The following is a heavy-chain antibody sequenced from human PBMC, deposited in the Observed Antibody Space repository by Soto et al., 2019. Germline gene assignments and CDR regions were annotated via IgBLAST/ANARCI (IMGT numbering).Heavy chain of an antibody. CDR1: GGSINSGGYY. CDR2: IFYGGST. Sequence: QVQLQESGPGLVKPSQTLSLICTVSGGSINSGGYYWNWIRQHPGKGLEWIGYIFYGGSTYYNPFLSSRFTISAETSENQFSLTLISVTAADTAVYFWARGYRQAGYISIWVFEYWGQGTLVNVSS. J-gene: IGHJ4*02. CDR3: ARGYRQAGYISIWVFEY. D-gene: IGHD6-13*01. V-gene: IGHV4-31*03.